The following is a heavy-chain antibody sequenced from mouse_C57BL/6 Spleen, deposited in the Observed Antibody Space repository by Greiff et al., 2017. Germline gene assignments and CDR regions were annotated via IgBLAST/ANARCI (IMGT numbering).Heavy chain of an antibody. Sequence: VQLQQSGPELVKPGASVKMSCKASGYTFTDYNMHWVKQSHGKSLEWIGYINPNNGGTSYNQKFKGKATLTVNKSSSTAYMELRSLTSEDSAVYYGAREGLYDGYWFAYWGQGTLVTVSA. V-gene: IGHV1-22*01. CDR3: AREGLYDGYWFAY. CDR1: GYTFTDYN. CDR2: INPNNGGT. J-gene: IGHJ3*01. D-gene: IGHD2-3*01.